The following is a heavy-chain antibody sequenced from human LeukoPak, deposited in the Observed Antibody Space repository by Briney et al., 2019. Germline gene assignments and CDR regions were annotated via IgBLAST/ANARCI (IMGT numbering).Heavy chain of an antibody. J-gene: IGHJ6*03. Sequence: GGSLRLSCTASGFTFSDYYMSWIRQAPGKGLEWVSYISSSGSTIYYADSVKGRFTISRDNAKNSLYLQMNSLRAEDTAVYYCARDPYYYYMDVWGKGTTVTVSS. V-gene: IGHV3-11*01. CDR1: GFTFSDYY. CDR3: ARDPYYYYMDV. CDR2: ISSSGSTI.